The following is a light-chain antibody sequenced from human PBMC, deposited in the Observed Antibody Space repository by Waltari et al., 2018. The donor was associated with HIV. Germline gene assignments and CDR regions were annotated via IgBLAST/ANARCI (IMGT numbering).Light chain of an antibody. CDR1: NIGSKK. V-gene: IGLV3-9*01. CDR3: RIWHANKAL. CDR2: RDN. J-gene: IGLJ3*02. Sequence: SYVLTQPLSVSVAPGQTARVSCGGNNIGSKKVHWYQQKPGQAPIVVIFRDNDRPAGIPGRYSGTKASITATMTNGRAEADDEADDFGRIWHANKALFGGGTKLTVL.